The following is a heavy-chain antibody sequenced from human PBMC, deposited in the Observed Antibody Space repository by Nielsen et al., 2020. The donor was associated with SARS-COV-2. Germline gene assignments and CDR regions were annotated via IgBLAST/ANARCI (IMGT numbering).Heavy chain of an antibody. CDR3: AKSIPYDILTGYYPDYYFDY. Sequence: WIRQPPGKGLDWVTFISYDGSVKYYANSVKGRFTISTDMSKNTLYLQMNSLRAEDTAVYYCAKSIPYDILTGYYPDYYFDYWGQGTLVTVSS. J-gene: IGHJ4*02. D-gene: IGHD3-9*01. V-gene: IGHV3-30*18. CDR2: ISYDGSVK.